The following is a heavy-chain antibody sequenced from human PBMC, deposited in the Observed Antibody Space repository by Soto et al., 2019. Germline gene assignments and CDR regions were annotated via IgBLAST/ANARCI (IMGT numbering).Heavy chain of an antibody. CDR2: ISSNGGST. CDR3: VKDRTRIAVAGTLAY. J-gene: IGHJ4*02. V-gene: IGHV3-64D*08. D-gene: IGHD6-19*01. Sequence: GGSLRLSCSASGFTFSSYAIHWVRQAPGKGLEYVSAISSNGGSTYYADSVKGRFTISRDNSKNTLYLQMSSLRAEDTAVYYCVKDRTRIAVAGTLAYWGQGTLVTVSS. CDR1: GFTFSSYA.